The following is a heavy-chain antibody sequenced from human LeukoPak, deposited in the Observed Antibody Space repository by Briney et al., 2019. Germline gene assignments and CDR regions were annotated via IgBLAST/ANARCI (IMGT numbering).Heavy chain of an antibody. V-gene: IGHV3-20*04. D-gene: IGHD6-19*01. CDR2: INDNGGST. CDR1: GSTFDEHG. J-gene: IGHJ4*02. Sequence: GGSLRLSCAASGSTFDEHGMAWVRQAPGKGLQWVSGINDNGGSTGYADSVKGRFTISRDNTKNSLYLQMNSLRAEDTALYYCVSGDSSGWYFDSWGQGTLVTVSS. CDR3: VSGDSSGWYFDS.